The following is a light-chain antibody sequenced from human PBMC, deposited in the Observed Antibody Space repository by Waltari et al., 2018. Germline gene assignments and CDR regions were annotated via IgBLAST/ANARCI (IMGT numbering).Light chain of an antibody. CDR1: SSNIGSNT. J-gene: IGLJ2*01. V-gene: IGLV1-44*01. Sequence: QSVLTQPPSTSGTPGQRVTISCSGSSSNIGSNTVNWYQQLPGAAPKLLIYGHNRRPSGFPDRFSGSKSGTSASLAISGLQSDDEADYYCATWDDSLNGPVVFGGGTKLTVL. CDR2: GHN. CDR3: ATWDDSLNGPVV.